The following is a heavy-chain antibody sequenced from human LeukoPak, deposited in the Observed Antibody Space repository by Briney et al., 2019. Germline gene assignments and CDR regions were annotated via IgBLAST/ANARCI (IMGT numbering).Heavy chain of an antibody. CDR3: ARHGGLLWFGELLTSGWFDP. CDR1: GSSFTSYW. D-gene: IGHD3-10*01. Sequence: GQSLQISCKGSGSSFTSYWISWVRQMPGKGLEWMGRIDPSDSYTNYSPSFQGHVTISADKSISTAYLQWSSLKASGTAMYYCARHGGLLWFGELLTSGWFDPWGQGTLVSVSS. J-gene: IGHJ5*02. V-gene: IGHV5-10-1*01. CDR2: IDPSDSYT.